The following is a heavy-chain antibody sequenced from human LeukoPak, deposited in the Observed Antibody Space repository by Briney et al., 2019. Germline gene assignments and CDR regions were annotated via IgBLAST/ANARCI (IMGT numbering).Heavy chain of an antibody. Sequence: GSLRLCCAAAGFPFSSYWMSWVRQAPGEGLEGVANIKQDGSEKYYVDSVKGRFTISRDNAKNSLYLKMNSLRAEDTAVYYCAREELLGAYYYYGMDVWGQGTTVTVSS. CDR3: AREELLGAYYYYGMDV. D-gene: IGHD1-26*01. J-gene: IGHJ6*02. CDR2: IKQDGSEK. V-gene: IGHV3-7*01. CDR1: GFPFSSYW.